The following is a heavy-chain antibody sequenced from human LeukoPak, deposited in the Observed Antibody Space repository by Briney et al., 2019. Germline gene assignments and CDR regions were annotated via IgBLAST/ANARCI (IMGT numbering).Heavy chain of an antibody. CDR3: ARGYCSSTSCYYYYYMDV. D-gene: IGHD2-2*01. V-gene: IGHV1-8*01. Sequence: ASVKVSCKASGYTFTSYDINWVRQATGQGLEWMGWMNPNSGNTGYAQKFQGRVTITTDESTSTAYMELSSLRSEDTAVYYCARGYCSSTSCYYYYYMDVWGKGTTVTVSS. J-gene: IGHJ6*03. CDR2: MNPNSGNT. CDR1: GYTFTSYD.